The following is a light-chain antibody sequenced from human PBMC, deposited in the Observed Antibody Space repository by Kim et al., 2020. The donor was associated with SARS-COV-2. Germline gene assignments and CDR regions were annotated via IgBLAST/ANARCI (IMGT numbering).Light chain of an antibody. J-gene: IGKJ4*01. CDR1: QSVSSSY. CDR2: GAS. CDR3: QQYGSSLLT. Sequence: IVLTQSPGTLSLSPGERATLSCRASQSVSSSYLAWYQQKPGQAPRLLIYGASSRATGIPDRFSGSGSGTDFTLTISRLEPEDFAVYYCQQYGSSLLTFGGGTKVDIK. V-gene: IGKV3-20*01.